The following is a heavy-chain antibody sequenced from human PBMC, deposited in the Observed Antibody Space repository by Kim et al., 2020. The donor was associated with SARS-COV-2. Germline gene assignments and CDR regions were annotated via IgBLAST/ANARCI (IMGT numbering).Heavy chain of an antibody. CDR3: RAGYFGYYYYGMDV. CDR1: GFTFSSYA. CDR2: ISGSGGST. V-gene: IGHV3-23*01. D-gene: IGHD3-16*01. Sequence: GGSLRLSCAASGFTFSSYAMSWVRQAPGKGLEWVSAISGSGGSTYYADSVKGRFTISRDNSKNTLYLQMNSLRAEDTAVYYCRAGYFGYYYYGMDVWGQGATVTVSS. J-gene: IGHJ6*02.